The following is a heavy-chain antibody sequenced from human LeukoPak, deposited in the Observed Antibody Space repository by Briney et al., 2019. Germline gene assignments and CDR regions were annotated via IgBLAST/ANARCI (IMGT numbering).Heavy chain of an antibody. V-gene: IGHV4-38-2*02. CDR3: ARVSWSGYETDY. CDR2: IYHSGST. J-gene: IGHJ4*02. D-gene: IGHD5-12*01. Sequence: SETLSLTCTVSGYSISSGYYWGWIRQPPGKGLEWIGSIYHSGSTYYNPSLKSRVTISVDKSKNQFSLKLSSVTAADTAVYYCARVSWSGYETDYWGQGTLVSVFS. CDR1: GYSISSGYY.